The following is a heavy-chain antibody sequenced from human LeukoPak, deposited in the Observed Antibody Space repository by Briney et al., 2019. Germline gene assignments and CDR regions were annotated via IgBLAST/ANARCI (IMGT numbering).Heavy chain of an antibody. V-gene: IGHV4-39*07. D-gene: IGHD4-17*01. CDR3: ARSWFATVTTKRVGWFDP. J-gene: IGHJ5*02. Sequence: SETLSLTCTVSGGSISSSSYYWGWIRQPPGKGLEWIGSIYYSGSTYYNPSLKSRVTISVDTSKNQFSLKLSSVTAADTAVYYCARSWFATVTTKRVGWFDPWGQGTLVTVSS. CDR1: GGSISSSSYY. CDR2: IYYSGST.